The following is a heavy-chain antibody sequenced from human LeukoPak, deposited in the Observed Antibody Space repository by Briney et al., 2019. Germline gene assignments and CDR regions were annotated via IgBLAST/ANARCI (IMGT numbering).Heavy chain of an antibody. V-gene: IGHV4-34*01. CDR2: IYYSGST. CDR1: GGSFSGYY. D-gene: IGHD6-13*01. Sequence: PSETLSLTCAVYGGSFSGYYWSWIRQPPGKGLEWIGSIYYSGSTYYNPSLKSRVTISVDTSKNQFSLKLSSVTAADTAVYYCARHLGRIAAAALDYWGQGTLVTVSS. CDR3: ARHLGRIAAAALDY. J-gene: IGHJ4*02.